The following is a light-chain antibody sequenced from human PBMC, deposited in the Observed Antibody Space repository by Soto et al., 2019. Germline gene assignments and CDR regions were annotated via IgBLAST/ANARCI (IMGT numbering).Light chain of an antibody. CDR2: GAS. V-gene: IGKV1-39*01. CDR1: QTIGRY. Sequence: DIQMTQSPSSLSASVGDRVTITCRASQTIGRYLNWYQQKPGEVPNVLIYGASSLQSGVPSRFSGSGSGTDFTLTISSLQPEDFAVYYCQQYNNWPPYTFGQGTKLEIK. J-gene: IGKJ2*01. CDR3: QQYNNWPPYT.